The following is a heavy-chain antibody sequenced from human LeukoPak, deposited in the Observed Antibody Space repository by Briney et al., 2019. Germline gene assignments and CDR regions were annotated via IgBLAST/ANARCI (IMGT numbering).Heavy chain of an antibody. J-gene: IGHJ3*02. CDR3: AKFKNDFWTGYPNSAFDI. CDR2: ISGSGRGGIT. V-gene: IGHV3-23*01. CDR1: GLTSSNSA. Sequence: GGSLRLSCAASGLTSSNSAMSWVRQAPGKGLEWVSSISGSGRGGITSYADSVKGRFTISRDNSKNTLYLEMNSLRAEDTAIYYCAKFKNDFWTGYPNSAFDIWGQGTVVTVSS. D-gene: IGHD3/OR15-3a*01.